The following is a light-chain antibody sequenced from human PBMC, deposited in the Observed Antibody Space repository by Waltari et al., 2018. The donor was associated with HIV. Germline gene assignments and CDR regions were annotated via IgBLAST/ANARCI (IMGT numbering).Light chain of an antibody. Sequence: DIQMTQSLSTVSASVGDKIIITCRASQSISTWLAWFQQKPGKAPKLLIYKASNLESGVPSRFSGSGSGTEFTLTINSLQPDDFATYFCQQYSSDPLTFGRGTRVEVK. CDR2: KAS. CDR1: QSISTW. CDR3: QQYSSDPLT. V-gene: IGKV1-5*03. J-gene: IGKJ4*01.